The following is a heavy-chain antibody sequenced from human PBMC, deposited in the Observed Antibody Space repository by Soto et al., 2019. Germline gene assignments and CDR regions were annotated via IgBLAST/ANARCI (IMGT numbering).Heavy chain of an antibody. V-gene: IGHV1-69*01. CDR2: IIPVFGTA. Sequence: QVQLVQSGAEVKKPGSSVKVSCKASGGTFNNYAISWVRQAPGQGLEWMGGIIPVFGTAHYAQKFQGRVTITADESTSTAYMELSSLRSEDTAVYYCARGSAGTEAFDIWGQGTMVTVSS. D-gene: IGHD6-13*01. CDR3: ARGSAGTEAFDI. CDR1: GGTFNNYA. J-gene: IGHJ3*02.